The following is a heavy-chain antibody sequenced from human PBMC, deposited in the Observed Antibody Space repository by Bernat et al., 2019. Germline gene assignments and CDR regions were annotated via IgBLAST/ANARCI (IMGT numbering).Heavy chain of an antibody. D-gene: IGHD6-19*01. V-gene: IGHV6-1*01. J-gene: IGHJ6*02. CDR1: GDSVSSNSAA. CDR3: ARGSYSSGWYYYYYGMDV. Sequence: QVQLQQSGPGLVKPSQTLSLTCAISGDSVSSNSAAWNWIRQSPSRGLEWLGRTYHRSKWYNDYAVSVKSRITINPDTSKNQFSLQLNSVTPEDTAVYYCARGSYSSGWYYYYYGMDVWGQGTTVTVSS. CDR2: TYHRSKWYN.